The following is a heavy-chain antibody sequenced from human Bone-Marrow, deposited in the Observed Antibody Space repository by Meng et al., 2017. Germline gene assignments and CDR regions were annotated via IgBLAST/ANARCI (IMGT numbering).Heavy chain of an antibody. J-gene: IGHJ4*02. CDR3: ARGPWLQLWLQDY. D-gene: IGHD5-18*01. Sequence: QVQLQESGPGLVKPSETLSLTCTVSGGSISSYYWSWIRQPAGKGLEWIGEINHSGSTNYNPSLKSRVTISVDTSKNQFSLKLSSVTAADTAVYYCARGPWLQLWLQDYWGQGTLVTVSS. V-gene: IGHV4-59*12. CDR2: INHSGST. CDR1: GGSISSYY.